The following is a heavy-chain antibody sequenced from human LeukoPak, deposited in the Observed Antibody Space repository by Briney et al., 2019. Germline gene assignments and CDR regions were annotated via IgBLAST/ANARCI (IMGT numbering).Heavy chain of an antibody. Sequence: GGSLRLSCAASGFMFSSYWMTWVRQAPGKGLEWVANINQGGSIRYCVGSVQGRFTIPRDNAKNSLYLQMYSLRVEDTAVYYCARTNAWHPGDYWGQGTLVTVSS. D-gene: IGHD2-2*01. CDR2: INQGGSIR. V-gene: IGHV3-7*01. CDR1: GFMFSSYW. J-gene: IGHJ4*02. CDR3: ARTNAWHPGDY.